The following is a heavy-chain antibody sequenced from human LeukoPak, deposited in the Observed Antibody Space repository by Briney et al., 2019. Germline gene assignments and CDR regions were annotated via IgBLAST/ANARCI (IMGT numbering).Heavy chain of an antibody. D-gene: IGHD3-22*01. CDR1: GGSISSSSYY. CDR2: IYYSGST. Sequence: SETLSLTCTVSGGSISSSSYYWGWIRQPPGKGLEWIGSIYYSGSTYYNPSLKSRVTISVDTSKNQFSLKLSSVTAADTAVYYCARRRRTRYYDSSGYYFDYWGQGTLVTVSS. CDR3: ARRRRTRYYDSSGYYFDY. J-gene: IGHJ4*02. V-gene: IGHV4-39*01.